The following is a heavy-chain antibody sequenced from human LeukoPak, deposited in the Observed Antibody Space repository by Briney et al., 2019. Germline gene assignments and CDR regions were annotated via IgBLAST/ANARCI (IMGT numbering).Heavy chain of an antibody. CDR2: ISYDGSNK. V-gene: IGHV3-30*18. Sequence: GGSLRLSCAASGFTFSSYGIHWVRQAPGKGLEWVAVISYDGSNKYYADSVKGRFTISRDNSKNTLYLQMNSLRAEDTAVYYCAKDNPSDSQYWGQGTLVTVSS. CDR1: GFTFSSYG. D-gene: IGHD3/OR15-3a*01. CDR3: AKDNPSDSQY. J-gene: IGHJ4*02.